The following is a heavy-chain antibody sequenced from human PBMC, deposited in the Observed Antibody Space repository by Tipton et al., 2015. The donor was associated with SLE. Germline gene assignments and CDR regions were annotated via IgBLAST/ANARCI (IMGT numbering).Heavy chain of an antibody. Sequence: LRLSCTVSGGSISSYYWSWIRQPPGKGLEWIGYIYYSGSTNYNPSLKSRVTISVDTSKNQFSLKLSSVTAADTAVYYCARGSQTPLDYWGQGTLVSVSS. CDR2: IYYSGST. CDR3: ARGSQTPLDY. V-gene: IGHV4-59*12. J-gene: IGHJ4*02. CDR1: GGSISSYY.